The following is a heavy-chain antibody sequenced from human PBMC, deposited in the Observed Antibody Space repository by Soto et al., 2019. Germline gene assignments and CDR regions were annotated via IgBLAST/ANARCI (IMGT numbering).Heavy chain of an antibody. CDR3: AREGPDYYDSSGYYLGSVSFDY. V-gene: IGHV1-2*04. CDR2: INPNSGGT. Sequence: GASVKVSCKASGYTFTGYYMHWVRQAPGQGLEWMGWINPNSGGTNYAQKFQGWVTMTRDTSISTAYMELSRLRSDDTAVYYCAREGPDYYDSSGYYLGSVSFDYWGQGTLVTVSS. CDR1: GYTFTGYY. J-gene: IGHJ4*02. D-gene: IGHD3-22*01.